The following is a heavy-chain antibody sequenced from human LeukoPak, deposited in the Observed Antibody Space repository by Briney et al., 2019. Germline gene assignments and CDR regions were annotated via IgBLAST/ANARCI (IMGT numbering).Heavy chain of an antibody. CDR2: MNPNSGNT. CDR1: GYTFTSYD. V-gene: IGHV1-8*01. CDR3: ARSGLPMVRGVIIKSYYYYGMDV. Sequence: ASVKVSCKASGYTFTSYDINWVRQATGQGLEWMGWMNPNSGNTGYAQKFQGRVTMTRNTSISTAYMVLSSLRSEDTAVYYCARSGLPMVRGVIIKSYYYYGMDVWGQGTTVTVSS. D-gene: IGHD3-10*01. J-gene: IGHJ6*02.